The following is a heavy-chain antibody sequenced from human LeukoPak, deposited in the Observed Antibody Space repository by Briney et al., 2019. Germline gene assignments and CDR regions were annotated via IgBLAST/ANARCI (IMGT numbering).Heavy chain of an antibody. CDR1: GGSISSGSYY. CDR2: IYTSGSP. CDR3: VRDVSLGFGEDWFDP. V-gene: IGHV4-61*02. D-gene: IGHD3-10*01. Sequence: SETLSLTCSVSGGSISSGSYYWSWIRQPAGKGLEWIGRIYTSGSPNYNPSLKSRVTISLDTSKNQFSLKLTSLTAADTAVYYCVRDVSLGFGEDWFDPWGQGTLVTVSS. J-gene: IGHJ5*02.